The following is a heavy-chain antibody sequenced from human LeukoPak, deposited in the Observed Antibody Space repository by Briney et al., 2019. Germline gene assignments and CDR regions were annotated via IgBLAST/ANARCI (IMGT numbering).Heavy chain of an antibody. V-gene: IGHV3-23*01. CDR3: ARGAVITYYYYGMDV. J-gene: IGHJ6*02. D-gene: IGHD3-22*01. CDR1: VSTSSSYA. Sequence: GGSLRLSCAASVSTSSSYAMSWVRQAPGKGLEWVSAISGSGGSTYYADSVKGRFTISRDNSKNTLYLQMNSLRAEDTAVYYCARGAVITYYYYGMDVWGQGTTVTVSS. CDR2: ISGSGGST.